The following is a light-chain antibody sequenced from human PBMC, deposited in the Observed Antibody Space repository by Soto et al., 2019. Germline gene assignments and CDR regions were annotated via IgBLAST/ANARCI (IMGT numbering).Light chain of an antibody. Sequence: QSVLTQTPSASGTPGQRVTISCSGSNSNMGRNYVYWYQRVPGTAPKLLMYRNDVRPSGVPDRITGSKSGTSASLAISGLRSEDEADYYCAVWDNSLNGVAFGGGTKLTVL. CDR1: NSNMGRNY. J-gene: IGLJ2*01. CDR2: RND. CDR3: AVWDNSLNGVA. V-gene: IGLV1-47*01.